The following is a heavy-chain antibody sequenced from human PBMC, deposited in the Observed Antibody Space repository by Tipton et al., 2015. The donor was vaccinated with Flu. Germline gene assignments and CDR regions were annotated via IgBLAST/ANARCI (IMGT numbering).Heavy chain of an antibody. V-gene: IGHV4-38-2*01. CDR3: ARGVPPLGYYYYGMDV. J-gene: IGHJ6*02. CDR1: GYSISSGYY. Sequence: TLSLTCAVSGYSISSGYYWGWIRQPPGKGLEWIGSIYHSGSTYYNPSLKSRVTISVDTSKNQFSLKLSSVTAADTAVYYCARGVPPLGYYYYGMDVWGQGTTVTVSS. CDR2: IYHSGST.